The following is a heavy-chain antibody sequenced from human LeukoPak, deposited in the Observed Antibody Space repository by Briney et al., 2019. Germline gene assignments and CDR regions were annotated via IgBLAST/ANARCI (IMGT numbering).Heavy chain of an antibody. Sequence: ASVKVSCKASGYTFTGYYMHWVRQAPGQELEWMGWINPNSGGTNYAQKFQGRVTMTRDTSISTAYMELSRLRSDDTAVYYCARVPDSSGWYYFDYWGQGTLVTVSS. CDR2: INPNSGGT. CDR1: GYTFTGYY. CDR3: ARVPDSSGWYYFDY. V-gene: IGHV1-2*02. J-gene: IGHJ4*02. D-gene: IGHD6-19*01.